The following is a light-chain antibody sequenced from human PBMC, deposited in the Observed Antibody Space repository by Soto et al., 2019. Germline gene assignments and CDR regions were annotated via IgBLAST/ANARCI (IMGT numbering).Light chain of an antibody. V-gene: IGKV3-15*01. CDR2: GAS. Sequence: ETLMTQSPDTLSVSPGERATLSCRASQSFTNNLAWYQQKPGKAPRLLIYGASTRATGVPARFSGSGSGTEFTLTISSLRSEDSAVYYCQQYNNWPLTFGGGTRVEIK. CDR3: QQYNNWPLT. J-gene: IGKJ4*01. CDR1: QSFTNN.